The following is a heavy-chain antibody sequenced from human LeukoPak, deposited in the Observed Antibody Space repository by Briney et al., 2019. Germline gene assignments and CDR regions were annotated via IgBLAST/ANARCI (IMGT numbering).Heavy chain of an antibody. CDR1: GGSISSFY. CDR3: ARHLSRGTYPLDY. Sequence: SETLSLTCTVSGGSISSFYWSWFRQSPGKGLEWIGYIYYTGTTNYNPSLSSRLTISLDMSKNQISLRLTSVTAADTAVYYCARHLSRGTYPLDYWGQGTLVTVSS. V-gene: IGHV4-59*08. J-gene: IGHJ4*02. D-gene: IGHD1-26*01. CDR2: IYYTGTT.